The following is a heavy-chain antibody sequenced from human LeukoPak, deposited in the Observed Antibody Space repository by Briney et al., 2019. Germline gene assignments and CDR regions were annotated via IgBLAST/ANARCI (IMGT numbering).Heavy chain of an antibody. CDR3: ARDRVDCSSTSCYGVGYYYYGMDV. J-gene: IGHJ6*04. Sequence: SETLSLTCTVSGGSISSYYWSWIPQPPGKGLEWIGYIYYSGSTNYNPSLTSRVTISVDTSKNQFSPKLSSVTAADTAVYYCARDRVDCSSTSCYGVGYYYYGMDVWGKGATVTVSS. CDR1: GGSISSYY. D-gene: IGHD2-2*01. V-gene: IGHV4-59*01. CDR2: IYYSGST.